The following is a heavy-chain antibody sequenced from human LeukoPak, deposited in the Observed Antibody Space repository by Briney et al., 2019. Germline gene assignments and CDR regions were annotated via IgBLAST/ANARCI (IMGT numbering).Heavy chain of an antibody. CDR1: GFTFSNYG. V-gene: IGHV3-23*01. J-gene: IGHJ5*02. CDR3: AKGIAAGEVDLFDP. D-gene: IGHD6-13*01. CDR2: ITGGGDT. Sequence: GGSLRLSCAASGFTFSNYGMMWVRQAPGKGLEWVSSITGGGDTYYVDSVKGRFTVSRDNSKNTLYLQINSLTVDDTALYYCAKGIAAGEVDLFDPWGQGTLVTVSS.